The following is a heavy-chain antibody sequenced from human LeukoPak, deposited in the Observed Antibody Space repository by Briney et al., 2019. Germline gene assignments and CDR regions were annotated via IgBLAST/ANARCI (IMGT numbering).Heavy chain of an antibody. J-gene: IGHJ4*02. Sequence: ASVKVSCKASGYTFTNHGINWVRQAPGQGLEWMGWISAYNGHTKYAQKFQGRVTMTTDTSTTTAYMELRSLRSDDTAVYYCARDPSNSSGWRAWGDYWGQGILVTVSS. CDR1: GYTFTNHG. V-gene: IGHV1-18*01. D-gene: IGHD6-25*01. CDR3: ARDPSNSSGWRAWGDY. CDR2: ISAYNGHT.